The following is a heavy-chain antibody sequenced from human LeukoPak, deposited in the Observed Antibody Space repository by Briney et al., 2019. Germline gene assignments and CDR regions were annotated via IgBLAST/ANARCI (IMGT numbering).Heavy chain of an antibody. CDR3: AREEDDSSGFDY. V-gene: IGHV1-2*02. D-gene: IGHD3-22*01. J-gene: IGHJ4*02. CDR2: INPNSGGT. Sequence: ASVKVSCKASGYTFTGYYMHWVRQAPGQGLEWMGWINPNSGGTNYAQKLQGRVTMTTDTSTSTAYMELRSLRSDDTAVYYCAREEDDSSGFDYWGQGTLVTVSS. CDR1: GYTFTGYY.